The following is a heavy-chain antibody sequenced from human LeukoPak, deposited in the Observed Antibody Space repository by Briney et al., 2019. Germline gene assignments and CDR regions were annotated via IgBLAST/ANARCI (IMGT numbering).Heavy chain of an antibody. Sequence: SETLSLTCAVYGGSFSGYYWSWIRQPPGKGLEWIGEINHSGSTNYNPSLKSRVTISVDTSKNQFSLKLSSVTAADTAVYYCARGSGYSSSWWDYWGQGTLVTVSS. CDR3: ARGSGYSSSWWDY. CDR1: GGSFSGYY. CDR2: INHSGST. V-gene: IGHV4-34*01. D-gene: IGHD6-13*01. J-gene: IGHJ4*02.